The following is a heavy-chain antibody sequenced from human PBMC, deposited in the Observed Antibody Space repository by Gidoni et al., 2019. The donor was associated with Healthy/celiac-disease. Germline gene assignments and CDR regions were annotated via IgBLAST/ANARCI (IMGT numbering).Heavy chain of an antibody. V-gene: IGHV3-30*18. CDR3: AKDSGTLLWFGELLSYHWFDP. CDR2: ISYDGSNK. D-gene: IGHD3-10*01. Sequence: QVQLVESGGGVVQPGRSLSLSCAASGFTFSSYVMHWVRQAPGKGLEWVAVISYDGSNKYYADAVKGRFTISRDNSKNTLYLQMNSLRAEDTAVYYCAKDSGTLLWFGELLSYHWFDPWGQGTLVTVSS. CDR1: GFTFSSYV. J-gene: IGHJ5*02.